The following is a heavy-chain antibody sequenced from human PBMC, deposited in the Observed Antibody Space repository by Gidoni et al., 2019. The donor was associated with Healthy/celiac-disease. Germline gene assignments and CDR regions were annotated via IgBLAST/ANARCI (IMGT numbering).Heavy chain of an antibody. V-gene: IGHV4-34*01. CDR3: ARGEISCSGGSCYPKSRFDY. Sequence: QVLLQQWGAGLLQPSEPLSLTCAVYGGSFSSHYWSWIRQPPGKGRVCIGQINHSGSTSYTPSLKSRVTISVDTSKNQFSLKLSSVTAADTAVYYCARGEISCSGGSCYPKSRFDYWGQGTLVTVSS. CDR2: INHSGST. CDR1: GGSFSSHY. D-gene: IGHD2-15*01. J-gene: IGHJ4*02.